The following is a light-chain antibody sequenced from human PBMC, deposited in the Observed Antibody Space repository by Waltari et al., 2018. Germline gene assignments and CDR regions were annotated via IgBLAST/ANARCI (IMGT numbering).Light chain of an antibody. CDR2: DVN. J-gene: IGLJ1*01. CDR3: CSYAGSPYV. V-gene: IGLV2-11*01. CDR1: SSDVGGFNY. Sequence: QSALTQPRSVSGSPGQSVTISCTGTSSDVGGFNYVSWYQQHPGKAPKLMIYDVNKRPSGVPDRFSRSKSGNTASLTIFGLQAEDEADYYCCSYAGSPYVFGTGTKVTVL.